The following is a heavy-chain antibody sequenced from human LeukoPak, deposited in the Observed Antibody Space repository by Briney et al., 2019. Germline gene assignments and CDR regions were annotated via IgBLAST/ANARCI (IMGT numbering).Heavy chain of an antibody. V-gene: IGHV4-59*08. CDR2: FSYSGSP. D-gene: IGHD3-3*01. Sequence: SETLSLTCTVSGGYISSYYWSWIRQPPGKGLEWIGYFSYSGSPNYNPSLKSRVTISVDTSKNQFSLKLSSVTAADTAVYYCARRGIGVNPYFDYWGQGTLVTVSS. CDR1: GGYISSYY. CDR3: ARRGIGVNPYFDY. J-gene: IGHJ4*02.